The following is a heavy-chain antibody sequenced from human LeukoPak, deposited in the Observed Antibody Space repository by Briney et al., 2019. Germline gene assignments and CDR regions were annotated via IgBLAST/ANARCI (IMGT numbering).Heavy chain of an antibody. CDR1: GGTFSSYT. Sequence: SVKVSCKASGGTFSSYTISWVRQAPGQGLEGMGRIIPILGIANYAQKFQGRVTITADKSTSTAYMELSSLRSEDTAVYYCASNPYGSEPSFDPWGQGTLVTVSS. CDR3: ASNPYGSEPSFDP. J-gene: IGHJ5*02. CDR2: IIPILGIA. V-gene: IGHV1-69*02. D-gene: IGHD3-10*01.